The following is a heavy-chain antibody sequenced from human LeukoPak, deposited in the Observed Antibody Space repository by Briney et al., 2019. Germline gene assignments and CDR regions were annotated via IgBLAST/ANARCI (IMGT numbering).Heavy chain of an antibody. D-gene: IGHD3-22*01. J-gene: IGHJ4*02. Sequence: GGSLRPSCAASGFTLSAYSMNWVRQAPGKGLEWVSYISGGGSTIYYADSVKGRFTISRDNAKNSLYLQMNSLRADDTAVYYCARDHHDSRGYYFVDYWGQGTLVTVSS. V-gene: IGHV3-48*04. CDR1: GFTLSAYS. CDR3: ARDHHDSRGYYFVDY. CDR2: ISGGGSTI.